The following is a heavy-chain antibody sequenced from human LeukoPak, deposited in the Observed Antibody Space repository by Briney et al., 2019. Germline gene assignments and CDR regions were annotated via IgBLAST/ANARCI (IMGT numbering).Heavy chain of an antibody. V-gene: IGHV4-4*07. D-gene: IGHD2-15*01. Sequence: SETLSLTCTVSSGSISSYYWSWIRQPAGKGLEWIGRIYTSGSTNYNPSLKSRVTMSVDTSKNQFSLKLSSVTAADTAVYYCARASPCGGSCYYYGMDVWGQGTTVTASS. CDR1: SGSISSYY. J-gene: IGHJ6*02. CDR2: IYTSGST. CDR3: ARASPCGGSCYYYGMDV.